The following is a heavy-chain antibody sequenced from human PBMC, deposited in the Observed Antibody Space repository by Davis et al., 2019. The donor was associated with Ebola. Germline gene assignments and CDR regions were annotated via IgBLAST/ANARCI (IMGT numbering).Heavy chain of an antibody. D-gene: IGHD1-7*01. CDR2: VNPGNGDT. V-gene: IGHV1-3*01. CDR3: ARDGLELHLPAF. J-gene: IGHJ4*02. Sequence: ASVKVSCKASGYTFTSYAMYCVRHAPGQSLEWMGYVNPGNGDTKYSQKFQGRVTITRDTSASTVYMEVSSLTFEDTAVYYCARDGLELHLPAFWGPGTLVTVSS. CDR1: GYTFTSYA.